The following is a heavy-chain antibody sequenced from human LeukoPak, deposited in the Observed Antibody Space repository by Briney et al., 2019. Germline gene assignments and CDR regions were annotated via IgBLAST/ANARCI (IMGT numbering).Heavy chain of an antibody. Sequence: QTGGSLRLSCAASGFTFSSYGMHWARQAPGKGLEWVAFIRYDGSNKYYADSVKGRFTISRDNSKNTLYLQMNSLRAEDTAVYYCAKDRYYYDSSGYYYFDYWGQGTLVTVSS. CDR1: GFTFSSYG. J-gene: IGHJ4*02. D-gene: IGHD3-22*01. CDR2: IRYDGSNK. CDR3: AKDRYYYDSSGYYYFDY. V-gene: IGHV3-30*02.